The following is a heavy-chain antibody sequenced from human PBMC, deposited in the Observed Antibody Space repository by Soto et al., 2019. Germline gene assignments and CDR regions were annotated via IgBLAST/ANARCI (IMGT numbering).Heavy chain of an antibody. J-gene: IGHJ4*02. CDR3: AREGGDNGSGSYYVDY. Sequence: SETLSLTCTVSGGSISSYYWSLIRQPPGKGLEWIGYIYYSGSTNYNPSLKSRVTISVDTSKNQFSLKLSSVTAADTAVYYCAREGGDNGSGSYYVDYWGQGTLVTVSS. CDR2: IYYSGST. D-gene: IGHD3-10*01. V-gene: IGHV4-59*12. CDR1: GGSISSYY.